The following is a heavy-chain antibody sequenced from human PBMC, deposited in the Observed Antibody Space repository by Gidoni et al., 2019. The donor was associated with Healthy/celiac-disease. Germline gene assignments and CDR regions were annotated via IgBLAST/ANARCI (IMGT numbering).Heavy chain of an antibody. CDR3: AKRGIVVVPAAVYNWFDP. Sequence: EVQLVESGGGLVQPGGSLRLSCAASGFTFSSYAMSWVRQAPGKGLVWVSVISGSGGSTYDAYSVKGRFTISRDNSKNTLYLQMNSLRAEDTAVYYCAKRGIVVVPAAVYNWFDPWGQGTLVTVSS. J-gene: IGHJ5*02. CDR2: ISGSGGST. V-gene: IGHV3-23*04. D-gene: IGHD2-2*01. CDR1: GFTFSSYA.